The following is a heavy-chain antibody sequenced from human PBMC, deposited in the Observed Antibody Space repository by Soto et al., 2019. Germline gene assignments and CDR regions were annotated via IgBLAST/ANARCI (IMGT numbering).Heavy chain of an antibody. V-gene: IGHV3-23*01. J-gene: IGHJ4*02. D-gene: IGHD3-3*01. CDR1: GFTFSSYA. CDR2: ISGSGGST. CDR3: AKVTIFGVAPTYFDY. Sequence: PGGSLRLSCAASGFTFSSYAMSWVRQAPGKGLEWVSAISGSGGSTYYADSVKGRFTISRDNSKNTLYLQMNSLRAEDTAVYYCAKVTIFGVAPTYFDYWGQGALVTVSS.